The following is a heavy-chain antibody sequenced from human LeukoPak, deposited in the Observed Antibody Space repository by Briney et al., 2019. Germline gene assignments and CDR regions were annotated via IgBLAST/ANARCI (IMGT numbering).Heavy chain of an antibody. V-gene: IGHV3-23*01. D-gene: IGHD5-18*01. CDR3: AKDLGWIQFGY. CDR1: GFTFSSYA. J-gene: IGHJ4*02. Sequence: GGSLRLSCAASGFTFSSYAMSWVRQAPGKGLEWVSGISGSGRGGNTYYADSVKGRFTISRDNSKNTVYLQVRSLRAEDTAVYYCAKDLGWIQFGYWGQGALVTVSS. CDR2: ISGSGRGGNT.